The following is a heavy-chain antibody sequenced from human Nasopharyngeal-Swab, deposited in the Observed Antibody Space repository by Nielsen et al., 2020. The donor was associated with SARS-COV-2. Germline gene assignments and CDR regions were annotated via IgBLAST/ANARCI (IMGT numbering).Heavy chain of an antibody. CDR1: GFTFSDYY. CDR2: ISGSGGTI. Sequence: GESLKISCAASGFTFSDYYMSWISQAPGKGLEYISYISGSGGTIYYGDSMKGRFTISRDNAKNSLYLQMNGLRAEDTAVYYCARDRANWDFDYWGQGTLVTVSS. J-gene: IGHJ4*02. CDR3: ARDRANWDFDY. V-gene: IGHV3-11*04. D-gene: IGHD7-27*01.